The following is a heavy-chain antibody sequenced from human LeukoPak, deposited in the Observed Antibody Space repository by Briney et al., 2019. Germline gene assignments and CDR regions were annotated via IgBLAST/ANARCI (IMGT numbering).Heavy chain of an antibody. D-gene: IGHD1-26*01. CDR2: ISSGGSTI. CDR3: ARVIIVGATGI. V-gene: IGHV3-48*03. J-gene: IGHJ3*02. CDR1: GFTFSSHE. Sequence: GGSLRLSCAASGFTFSSHEMNWVRQPPGKGLEWVSYISSGGSTIYYADSVKGRFTISRDNAKNSLYLQMNSLRAEDTAVYYCARVIIVGATGIWGQGTMVTASS.